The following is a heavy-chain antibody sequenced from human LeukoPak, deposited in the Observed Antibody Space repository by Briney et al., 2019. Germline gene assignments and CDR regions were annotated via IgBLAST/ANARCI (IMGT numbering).Heavy chain of an antibody. CDR2: IIPIFGTA. J-gene: IGHJ3*02. V-gene: IGHV1-69*06. D-gene: IGHD2-15*01. Sequence: SVKVSCKASGGTFSSYAISWVRQAPGQGLEWMGGIIPIFGTANYAQKFQGRVTITADKSTSTAYVELSSLRSEDTAVYYCARGATDIVVVVAATDAFDIWGQGTMVTVSS. CDR1: GGTFSSYA. CDR3: ARGATDIVVVVAATDAFDI.